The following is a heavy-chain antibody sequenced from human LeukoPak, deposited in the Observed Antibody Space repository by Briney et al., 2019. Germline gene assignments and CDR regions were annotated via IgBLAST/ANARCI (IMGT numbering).Heavy chain of an antibody. Sequence: ASVKVSCKAAGYTFTGYYIHWVRQAPGQGLEWMGWINPNTGGTNSAQKFQGRVTMTRDTSISTAYMDLSSLRSDDTAVYYCESEVVPGRGTFDYWGQGTLVTVSS. V-gene: IGHV1-2*02. CDR2: INPNTGGT. J-gene: IGHJ4*02. CDR3: ESEVVPGRGTFDY. D-gene: IGHD6-19*01. CDR1: GYTFTGYY.